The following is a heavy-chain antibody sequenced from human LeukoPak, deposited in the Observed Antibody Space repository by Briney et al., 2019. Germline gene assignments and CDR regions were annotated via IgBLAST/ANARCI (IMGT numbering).Heavy chain of an antibody. V-gene: IGHV3-53*01. D-gene: IGHD3-10*01. Sequence: GGSLRLFCAASGFTVSSNYMSWVRQAPGKGLEWVSVIYSGGSTYYADSVKGRFTISRDNSKNTLYLQMNSLRAEDTAVYYCARDPDSRGGDYWGQGTLVTVSS. CDR3: ARDPDSRGGDY. CDR2: IYSGGST. J-gene: IGHJ4*02. CDR1: GFTVSSNY.